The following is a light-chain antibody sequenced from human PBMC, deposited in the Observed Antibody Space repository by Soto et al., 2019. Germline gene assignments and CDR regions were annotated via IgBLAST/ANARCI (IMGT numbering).Light chain of an antibody. CDR1: SGFVGSFSL. V-gene: IGLV2-23*01. J-gene: IGLJ1*01. CDR2: EGH. Sequence: QSALAQPASVSGSPGQSITISCTGTSGFVGSFSLVSWYQQHPGKAPKVMISEGHRRPSGVPDRFSGSTSVNSASLKISGLKADDEADYYCCFYIGATTYVFGTGTKLTVL. CDR3: CFYIGATTYV.